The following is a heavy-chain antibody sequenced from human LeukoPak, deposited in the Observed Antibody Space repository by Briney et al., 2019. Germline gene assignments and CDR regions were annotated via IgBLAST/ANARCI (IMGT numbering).Heavy chain of an antibody. V-gene: IGHV4-59*01. CDR3: ASLSSHQLLDY. CDR2: IYYSGST. J-gene: IGHJ4*02. D-gene: IGHD2-2*01. Sequence: SETLSLTCTVSGGSISSYYWSWIRQPPGKGLEWIGYIYYSGSTNYNPSLKSRVTISVDTSKNQFSLKLSSVTAADTAVYYCASLSSHQLLDYWGQGTLVTISS. CDR1: GGSISSYY.